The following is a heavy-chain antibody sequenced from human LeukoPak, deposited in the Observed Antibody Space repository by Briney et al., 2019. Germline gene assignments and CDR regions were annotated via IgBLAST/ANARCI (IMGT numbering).Heavy chain of an antibody. CDR2: ISYDGSNK. Sequence: GRSLRLSCAASGFTFSSYGMHWVRQAPGKGLEWVAVISYDGSNKYYADSVKGRFTISRDNSKNTLYLQMNSLRAEDTAVYYCAKGHFLGFKTYGSGSLFDYWGQGTLVTVSS. CDR3: AKGHFLGFKTYGSGSLFDY. V-gene: IGHV3-30*18. D-gene: IGHD3-10*01. J-gene: IGHJ4*02. CDR1: GFTFSSYG.